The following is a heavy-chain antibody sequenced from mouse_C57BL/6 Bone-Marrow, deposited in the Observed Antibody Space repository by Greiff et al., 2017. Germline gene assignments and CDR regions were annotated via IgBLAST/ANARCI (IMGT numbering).Heavy chain of an antibody. V-gene: IGHV5-9*01. D-gene: IGHD2-14*01. Sequence: EVQGVESGGGLVKPGGSLKLSCAASGFTFSSYTMSWVRQTPEKRLEWVATISGGGGNTYYPDSVKGRFTISRDNAKNTLYLQMSSLRSEDTALYYCARRGYYRGYFDYWGQGTTLTVSS. J-gene: IGHJ2*01. CDR1: GFTFSSYT. CDR3: ARRGYYRGYFDY. CDR2: ISGGGGNT.